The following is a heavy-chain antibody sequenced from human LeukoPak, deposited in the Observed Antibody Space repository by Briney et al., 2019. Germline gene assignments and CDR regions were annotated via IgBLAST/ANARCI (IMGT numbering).Heavy chain of an antibody. D-gene: IGHD3-10*01. V-gene: IGHV1-69*04. Sequence: GRIIPILGIANYAQKFQGRVTITADKSKSTAYMELSSLRSEDTAVYHCARGHGSYYYYMDVWGKGTTVTVSS. J-gene: IGHJ6*03. CDR2: IIPILGIA. CDR3: ARGHGSYYYYMDV.